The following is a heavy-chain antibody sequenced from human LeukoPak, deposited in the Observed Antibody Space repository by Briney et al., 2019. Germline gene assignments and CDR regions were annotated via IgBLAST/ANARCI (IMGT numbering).Heavy chain of an antibody. CDR2: IYYSGST. CDR1: GGSISSGGYY. J-gene: IGHJ4*02. Sequence: PSETLSLTCTVSGGSISSGGYYWSWIRQHPGKGLEWIGYIYYSGSTYYNPSLKSRVTISVDTSKNQFSLKLSSVTAADTAVYYCARALYYDSSGYYERPYYFDYWGQGTLVTVSS. CDR3: ARALYYDSSGYYERPYYFDY. D-gene: IGHD3-22*01. V-gene: IGHV4-31*03.